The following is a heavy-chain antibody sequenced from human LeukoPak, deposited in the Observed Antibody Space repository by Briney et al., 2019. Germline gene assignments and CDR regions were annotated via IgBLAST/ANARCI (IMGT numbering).Heavy chain of an antibody. CDR1: GYTFTSYD. Sequence: GASVKVSCKASGYTFTSYDINWMRQATGQGLEWMGWMNPNSGNTGYAQKFQGRVTMTRNTSITTVYMELSSLRSEDTAVYYCARDLSGHEFDAFDIWGQGTMVTVSS. CDR2: MNPNSGNT. V-gene: IGHV1-8*01. D-gene: IGHD2-15*01. CDR3: ARDLSGHEFDAFDI. J-gene: IGHJ3*02.